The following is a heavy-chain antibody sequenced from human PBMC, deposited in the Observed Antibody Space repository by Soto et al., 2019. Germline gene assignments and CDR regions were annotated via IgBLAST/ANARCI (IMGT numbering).Heavy chain of an antibody. J-gene: IGHJ4*02. Sequence: LSCEGSGFTFSSYSMNWVRQAPGKGLEWVSSISGSGGYIYYADSVKGRFTISRDNAKNPLYSQMTSLRDEDTALYYCARDRQSTPWYAADYWGQGSLVTVSS. CDR2: ISGSGGYI. CDR3: ARDRQSTPWYAADY. D-gene: IGHD6-13*01. CDR1: GFTFSSYS. V-gene: IGHV3-21*01.